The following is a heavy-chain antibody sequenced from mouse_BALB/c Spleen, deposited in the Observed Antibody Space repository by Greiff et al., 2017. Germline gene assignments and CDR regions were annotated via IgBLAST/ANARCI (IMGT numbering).Heavy chain of an antibody. CDR1: GYTFTSYW. Sequence: QVQLKQSGAELAKPGASVKMSCKASGYTFTSYWMHWVKQRPGQGLEWIGYINPSTGYTEYNQKFKDKATFTADTSSNTAYMQLSSLTSEDSAVYYCARNSYRYDGAWFAYWGQGTLVTVSA. D-gene: IGHD2-14*01. CDR3: ARNSYRYDGAWFAY. V-gene: IGHV1-7*01. CDR2: INPSTGYT. J-gene: IGHJ3*01.